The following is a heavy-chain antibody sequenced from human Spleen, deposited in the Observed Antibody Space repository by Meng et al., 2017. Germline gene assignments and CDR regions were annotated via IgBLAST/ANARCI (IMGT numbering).Heavy chain of an antibody. V-gene: IGHV1-46*01. CDR3: ARRDLSLWFAEAEDAFGS. Sequence: ASVKVSCKASGGTFSSNAISWVRQAPGQGLEWMGTINPSDGSTSYAQKFQARVTLTRDTSTSTVYMELSSLTSEDTAVYYCARRDLSLWFAEAEDAFGSWGQGTMVTVSS. J-gene: IGHJ3*02. D-gene: IGHD3-10*01. CDR1: GGTFSSNA. CDR2: INPSDGST.